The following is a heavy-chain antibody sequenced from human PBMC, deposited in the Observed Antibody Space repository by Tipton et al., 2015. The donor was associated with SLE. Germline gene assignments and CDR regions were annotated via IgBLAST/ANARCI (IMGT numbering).Heavy chain of an antibody. CDR1: GYSISGGYY. D-gene: IGHD4-17*01. Sequence: TLSLTCDVFGYSISGGYYWGWIRQTPGKGLEWIGYISYSGSTRYNPSLESRLTISVDTPNNPFSLRLSSVAAADTAIYYCARQLGYSDPFAFDYWGQGTLVAVSP. CDR3: ARQLGYSDPFAFDY. J-gene: IGHJ4*02. V-gene: IGHV4-38-2*01. CDR2: ISYSGST.